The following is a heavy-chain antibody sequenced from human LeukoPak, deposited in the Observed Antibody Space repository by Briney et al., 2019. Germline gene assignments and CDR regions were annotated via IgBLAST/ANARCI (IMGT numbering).Heavy chain of an antibody. D-gene: IGHD3-3*01. V-gene: IGHV1-8*03. Sequence: ASVKVSCKASGYTFTSYDINWVRQASGQGLEWMGWMNPNSGNTGYAQKFQGRVTITRNTSISTAYMELSSLRSEDTAVYYCARDTIFYYIDVWGKGTTVTVSS. CDR1: GYTFTSYD. J-gene: IGHJ6*03. CDR2: MNPNSGNT. CDR3: ARDTIFYYIDV.